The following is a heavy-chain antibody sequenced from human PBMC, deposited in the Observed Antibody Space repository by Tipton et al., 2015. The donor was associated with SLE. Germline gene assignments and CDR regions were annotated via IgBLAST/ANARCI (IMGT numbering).Heavy chain of an antibody. Sequence: QSGAEVKKPGASVKVSCKASGYTFTSYDINWVRQATGQGLEWMGWMNPNSGNTGYAQKFQGRVTMTRNTSISTAYMELSSLRSEDTAVYYCARAGAGLQLGVLSHDYDYCGMEVWGQGTTVTVPS. CDR1: GYTFTSYD. CDR2: MNPNSGNT. D-gene: IGHD3-16*01. J-gene: IGHJ6*02. CDR3: ARAGAGLQLGVLSHDYDYCGMEV. V-gene: IGHV1-8*02.